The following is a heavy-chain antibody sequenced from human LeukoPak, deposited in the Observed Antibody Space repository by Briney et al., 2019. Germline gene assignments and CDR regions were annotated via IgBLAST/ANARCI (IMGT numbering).Heavy chain of an antibody. CDR2: IYNSGST. CDR3: ARQYYYDSSGSTFDP. J-gene: IGHJ5*02. D-gene: IGHD3-22*01. V-gene: IGHV4-38-2*01. Sequence: SETLSLTCAVSGYSISSGYYWCWIRQPPGKGLEWIGIIYNSGSTYYNPSLKSRVTISVDKSKNQFSLKLSSVTAADTAVYYCARQYYYDSSGSTFDPWGQGTLVTVSS. CDR1: GYSISSGYY.